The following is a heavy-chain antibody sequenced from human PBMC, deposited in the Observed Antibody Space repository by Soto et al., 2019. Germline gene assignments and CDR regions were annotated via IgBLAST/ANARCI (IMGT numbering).Heavy chain of an antibody. Sequence: PGGSLRLSCAASGFTFSSYAMGWVRQGPGKGLEWVAVVSIGGSTHHADSVRGRFTISRDNSKNTLSLQMNSLTAEDTAVYFCAKRRGAGGHFYYWGQGALVTVSS. CDR2: VSIGGST. J-gene: IGHJ4*02. V-gene: IGHV3-23*01. CDR1: GFTFSSYA. CDR3: AKRRGAGGHFYY. D-gene: IGHD2-15*01.